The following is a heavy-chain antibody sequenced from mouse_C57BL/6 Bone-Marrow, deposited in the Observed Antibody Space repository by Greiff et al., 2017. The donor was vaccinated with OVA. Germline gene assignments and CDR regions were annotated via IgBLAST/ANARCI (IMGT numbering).Heavy chain of an antibody. J-gene: IGHJ4*01. V-gene: IGHV1-82*01. D-gene: IGHD1-3*01. CDR3: AREWPGGYYAMDY. CDR2: IYPGDGDT. CDR1: GYAFSSSW. Sequence: QVQLQQSGPELVKPGASVKISCKASGYAFSSSWMNWVKQRPGKGLEWIGRIYPGDGDTNYTGTFKGKATLTADKSSSTAYMQLSSLTSEDSAVYVCAREWPGGYYAMDYWGQGTSVTVSS.